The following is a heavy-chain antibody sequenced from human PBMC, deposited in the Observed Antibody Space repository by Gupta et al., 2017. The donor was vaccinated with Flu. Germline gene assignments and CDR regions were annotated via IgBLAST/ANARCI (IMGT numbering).Heavy chain of an antibody. CDR1: GGSFSGYY. CDR2: INHSGST. Sequence: QVQLQQWGAGLLKPSETLSLTCAVYGGSFSGYYWSWIRQPPGKGLEWIGEINHSGSTNYNPSLKSRVTISVDTSKNQFSLKLSSVTAADTAVYYCARRGAAAGDIVVTAMYGMDVWGQGTTVTVSS. CDR3: ARRGAAAGDIVVTAMYGMDV. V-gene: IGHV4-34*01. D-gene: IGHD2-21*02. J-gene: IGHJ6*02.